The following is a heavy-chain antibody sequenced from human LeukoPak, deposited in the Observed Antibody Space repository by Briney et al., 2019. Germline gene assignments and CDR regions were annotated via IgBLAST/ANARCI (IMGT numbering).Heavy chain of an antibody. CDR3: AREAAARGEYYYYYYMDV. CDR2: MNPNSGNT. D-gene: IGHD6-13*01. Sequence: ASVKVSCKASGYTFTSYDINWVRQATGQGLEWMGWMNPNSGNTGYAQKFQGRVTMTRNTSISTAYMELSSLRSEDTAVYYCAREAAARGEYYYYYYMDVWGKGTTVTISS. J-gene: IGHJ6*03. V-gene: IGHV1-8*01. CDR1: GYTFTSYD.